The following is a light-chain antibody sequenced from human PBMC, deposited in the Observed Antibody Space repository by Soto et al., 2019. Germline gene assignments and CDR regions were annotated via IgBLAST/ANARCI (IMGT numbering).Light chain of an antibody. V-gene: IGKV3-15*01. Sequence: VMTQAPATLSVSPGERATLSCRASQTINNNIAWYQLKDGQVPRLLIYGASTRATDIPARFSGSGSGTEFTLTISSLQSEDFAVYYCQQYHNWPITFGQGTRLEIK. J-gene: IGKJ5*01. CDR3: QQYHNWPIT. CDR2: GAS. CDR1: QTINNN.